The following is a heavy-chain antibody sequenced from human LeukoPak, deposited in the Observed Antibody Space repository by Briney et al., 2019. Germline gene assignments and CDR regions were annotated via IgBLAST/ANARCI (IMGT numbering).Heavy chain of an antibody. CDR2: IKHSGST. V-gene: IGHV4-34*01. D-gene: IGHD4-17*01. J-gene: IGHJ4*02. CDR3: ARDGDYGGLDY. Sequence: PSETLSLTCAVYGGSFSGYYWSWIRQPPGKGLEWIGEIKHSGSTNYNPSLKSRVTISVDTSKNQFSLKLSSVTAADTAVYYCARDGDYGGLDYWGQGTLVTVSS. CDR1: GGSFSGYY.